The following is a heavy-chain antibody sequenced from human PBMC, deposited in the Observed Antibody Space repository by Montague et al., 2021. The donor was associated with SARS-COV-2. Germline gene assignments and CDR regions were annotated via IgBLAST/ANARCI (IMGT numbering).Heavy chain of an antibody. J-gene: IGHJ4*02. V-gene: IGHV4-31*03. CDR2: IYYNGRT. CDR3: ARVRGLTIFGVVGPFDY. Sequence: TLSLTCTVSGGSISSGGYYWSWIRQHPGKGLEWIGYIYYNGRTYYNPSLKSRVTISVDTSKNQFSLKLSSVTAADTAVYYCARVRGLTIFGVVGPFDYWGQGTLVTAPS. CDR1: GGSISSGGYY. D-gene: IGHD3-3*01.